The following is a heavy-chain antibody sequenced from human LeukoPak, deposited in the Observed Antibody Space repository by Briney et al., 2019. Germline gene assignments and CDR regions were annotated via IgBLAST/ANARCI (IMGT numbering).Heavy chain of an antibody. CDR3: AKDRRYDSSGYSPPHYFDY. Sequence: VGALRLSCVVSEFTLSSYAMSGVRQAPGNGLEWVSGIIGSGGSTYYADSGKGRFTISRDNTKNTLDLQMNSLRAEDTAVYYWAKDRRYDSSGYSPPHYFDYWGEGTLVSV. J-gene: IGHJ4*02. D-gene: IGHD3-22*01. CDR1: EFTLSSYA. CDR2: IIGSGGST. V-gene: IGHV3-23*01.